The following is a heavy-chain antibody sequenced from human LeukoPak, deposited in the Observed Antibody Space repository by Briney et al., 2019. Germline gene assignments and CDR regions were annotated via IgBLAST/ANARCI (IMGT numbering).Heavy chain of an antibody. D-gene: IGHD3-10*01. J-gene: IGHJ4*02. CDR1: GFTVSSNY. Sequence: PGGSLRLSCAASGFTVSSNYMSWVRQAPGKGLEWVSVIYSGGNTYYADSVKGRFTISRNNSKNTLYLQMNSLRAEDTAVYYCARKAGYYYGSGDFWGQGTLVTVSS. V-gene: IGHV3-53*01. CDR3: ARKAGYYYGSGDF. CDR2: IYSGGNT.